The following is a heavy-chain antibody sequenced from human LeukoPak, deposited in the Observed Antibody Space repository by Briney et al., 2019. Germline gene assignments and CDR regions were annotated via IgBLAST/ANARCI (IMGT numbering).Heavy chain of an antibody. D-gene: IGHD3-10*01. CDR3: ARRDPTTGRYFDY. CDR1: GGSISSYY. J-gene: IGHJ4*02. Sequence: SETLPLTCTVSGGSISSYYWSWIRQPPGKGLEWIGYIYYSGSTNYNPSLKSRVTISVDTSKNQFSLKLSSVTAADTAVYYCARRDPTTGRYFDYWGQGNLVTVSS. V-gene: IGHV4-59*01. CDR2: IYYSGST.